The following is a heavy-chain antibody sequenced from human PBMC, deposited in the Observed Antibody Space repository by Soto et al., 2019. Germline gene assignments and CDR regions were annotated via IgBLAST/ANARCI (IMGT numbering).Heavy chain of an antibody. Sequence: QITLKESGPTLEKPTKTLTLTCTFSGFSLSTRGVAVGWFRQPPGKALEWLALIYGDEDKWYSPSLKSRLTITDDTSKNQVVLTMPNMDPVDTATYYCAHRPRGYAYYFDYWGQGTLVTVSS. D-gene: IGHD5-12*01. CDR1: GFSLSTRGVA. CDR2: IYGDEDK. J-gene: IGHJ4*02. CDR3: AHRPRGYAYYFDY. V-gene: IGHV2-5*02.